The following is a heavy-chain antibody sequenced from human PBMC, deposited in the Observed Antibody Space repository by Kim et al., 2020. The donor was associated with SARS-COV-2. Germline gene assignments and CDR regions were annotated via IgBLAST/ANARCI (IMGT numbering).Heavy chain of an antibody. Sequence: AQKFQGRVTMTRDTSISTAYMGLSRLRSDDTAVYYCARDVGGGSYAQEDYWGQGTLVTVSS. CDR3: ARDVGGGSYAQEDY. J-gene: IGHJ4*02. D-gene: IGHD1-26*01. V-gene: IGHV1-2*02.